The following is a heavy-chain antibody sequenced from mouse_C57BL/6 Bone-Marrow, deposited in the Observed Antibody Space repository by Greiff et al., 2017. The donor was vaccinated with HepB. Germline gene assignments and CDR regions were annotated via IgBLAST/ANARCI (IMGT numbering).Heavy chain of an antibody. CDR2: ISSGGSYT. CDR3: ARHERSMPDGYYPDY. J-gene: IGHJ2*01. CDR1: GFTFSSYG. V-gene: IGHV5-6*01. D-gene: IGHD2-3*01. Sequence: EVKLMESGGDLVKPGGSLKLSCAASGFTFSSYGMSWVRQTPDKRLEWVATISSGGSYTYYPDSVKGRFTISRDNAKNTLYPQMSSLKSEDTAMYYCARHERSMPDGYYPDYWGQGTTLTVSS.